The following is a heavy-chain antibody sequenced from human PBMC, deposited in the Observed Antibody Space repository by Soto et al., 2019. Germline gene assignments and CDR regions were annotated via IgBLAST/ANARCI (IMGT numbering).Heavy chain of an antibody. CDR1: GGSIGTSSYF. CDR2: IDYSGTI. Sequence: NPSGSLSLTCAVSGGSIGTSSYFGAWLGRGPGKGLVWIGSIDYSGTIYNNPTLKSRVTISVDTSKNHFTLKLDSVTAADTALYYCSRRAPEGFDPWGQGTLVTVSS. V-gene: IGHV4-39*02. CDR3: SRRAPEGFDP. J-gene: IGHJ5*01.